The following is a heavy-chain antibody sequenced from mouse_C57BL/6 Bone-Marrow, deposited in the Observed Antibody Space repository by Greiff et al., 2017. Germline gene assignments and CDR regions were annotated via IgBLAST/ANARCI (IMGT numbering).Heavy chain of an antibody. J-gene: IGHJ2*01. D-gene: IGHD2-2*01. CDR3: AREVTTSFDY. V-gene: IGHV3-6*01. Sequence: VQLKESGPGLVKPSQSLSLTCSVTGYSITSGYYWNWIRQFPGNKLEWMGYISYDGSNNYNPSLKNRISITRDTSKNQFFLKLNSVTTEDTATYYCAREVTTSFDYWGQGTTLTVSS. CDR1: GYSITSGYY. CDR2: ISYDGSN.